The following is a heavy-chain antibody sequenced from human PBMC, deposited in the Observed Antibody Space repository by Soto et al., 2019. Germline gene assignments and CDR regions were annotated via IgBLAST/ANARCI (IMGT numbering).Heavy chain of an antibody. CDR2: IRSKANSYAT. Sequence: EVQLVESGGGLVQPGGSLKLSCAASGFTFSGSAMHWVRQASGKGLEWVGRIRSKANSYATAYAASVKGRFTISRDDSKNTANQQMNSLKTEDTAVYYCTRHEDTAMVPLDAFDIWGQGTMVTVSS. J-gene: IGHJ3*02. V-gene: IGHV3-73*02. CDR3: TRHEDTAMVPLDAFDI. CDR1: GFTFSGSA. D-gene: IGHD5-18*01.